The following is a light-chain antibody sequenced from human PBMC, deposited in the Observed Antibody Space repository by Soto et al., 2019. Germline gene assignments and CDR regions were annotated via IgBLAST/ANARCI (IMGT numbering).Light chain of an antibody. CDR3: AAWDGSLRVVL. Sequence: QSVLTQPPSASGTPGPRVTISCSRNSSNIGSNSVYWYQQFPGTAPKLLIYRDSQRPSGVPDRFSGSKSGTSASLALSGLRSEDEADDDCAAWDGSLRVVLFGGGTKLTVL. J-gene: IGLJ2*01. CDR1: SSNIGSNS. V-gene: IGLV1-47*01. CDR2: RDS.